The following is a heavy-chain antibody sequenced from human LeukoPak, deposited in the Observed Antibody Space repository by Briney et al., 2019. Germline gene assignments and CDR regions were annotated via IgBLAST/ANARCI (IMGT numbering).Heavy chain of an antibody. CDR3: ATAGNYRFDY. CDR1: GFTFTNYG. V-gene: IGHV3-33*01. J-gene: IGHJ4*02. D-gene: IGHD1-7*01. CDR2: IWYDGSNK. Sequence: PGGSLRLSCAASGFTFTNYGMHWVRQAPGKGLEWVAVIWYDGSNKYYADSVKGRFTISRDNSKNTLYLQMDSLRAEDTAVYYCATAGNYRFDYWGQGTLVTVSS.